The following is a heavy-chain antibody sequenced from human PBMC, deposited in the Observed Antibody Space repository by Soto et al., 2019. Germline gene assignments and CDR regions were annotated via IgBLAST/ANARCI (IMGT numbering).Heavy chain of an antibody. J-gene: IGHJ4*02. D-gene: IGHD2-15*01. V-gene: IGHV1-69*08. Sequence: QVQLVQSGAEVREPGSSVKVSCKPSGVTFTNYSISWVRQAPGQGLEWMGRIIPIIGRANYAQRFKGRVSITADKFTNTDYVEVYSVGSDDTAGYYGATDGGFCTGGSCDWGQGTLVTVSS. CDR3: ATDGGFCTGGSCD. CDR1: GVTFTNYS. CDR2: IIPIIGRA.